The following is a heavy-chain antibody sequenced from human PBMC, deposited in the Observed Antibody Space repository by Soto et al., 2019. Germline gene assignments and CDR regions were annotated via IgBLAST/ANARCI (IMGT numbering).Heavy chain of an antibody. CDR3: ARLGFWSGYYGMDV. CDR2: INHSGST. CDR1: GGSFSGYY. D-gene: IGHD3-3*01. Sequence: PSETLSLTCAVYGGSFSGYYWGWVRQPPGKGLEWIGEINHSGSTNYNPSLKSRVTISVDTSKNQFSLKLSSVTAADTAVYYCARLGFWSGYYGMDVWGQGTTVTVSS. J-gene: IGHJ6*02. V-gene: IGHV4-34*01.